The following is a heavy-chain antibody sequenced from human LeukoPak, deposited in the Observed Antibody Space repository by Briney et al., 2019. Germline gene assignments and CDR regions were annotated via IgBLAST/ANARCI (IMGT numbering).Heavy chain of an antibody. CDR1: GFTFSHYW. J-gene: IGHJ4*02. D-gene: IGHD5-18*01. CDR3: ATHRGYSYGTAEDFDY. Sequence: PGGSLRLSCAASGFTFSHYWMSWVRQAPGKGLEWVANIKQDGSEKYYVDSVKGRFTISRDNAKNSPYLQMNSLRAEDTALYYCATHRGYSYGTAEDFDYWGQGTLVTVSS. CDR2: IKQDGSEK. V-gene: IGHV3-7*01.